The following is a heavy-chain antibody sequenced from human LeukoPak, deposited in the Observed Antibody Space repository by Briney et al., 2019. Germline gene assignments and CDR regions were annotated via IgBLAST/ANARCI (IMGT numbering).Heavy chain of an antibody. CDR3: ARDVGDCSSSSCYIPADW. Sequence: PGGSLRLSCAASGFTFSSYGMHWVRQAPGKGLEWVAVISYDGSNKYYADSVKGRFTISRDNSKNTLYLQMNSLSAEDTAVYYCARDVGDCSSSSCYIPADWWGQGTLVTVSS. J-gene: IGHJ4*02. CDR1: GFTFSSYG. CDR2: ISYDGSNK. D-gene: IGHD2-2*02. V-gene: IGHV3-30*03.